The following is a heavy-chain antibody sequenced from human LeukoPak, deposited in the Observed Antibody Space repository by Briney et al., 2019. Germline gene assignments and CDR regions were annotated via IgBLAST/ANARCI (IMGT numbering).Heavy chain of an antibody. V-gene: IGHV1-69*13. CDR2: IIPIFGTA. CDR3: ARVVHAYGDLSSGYYYGMDV. CDR1: GGTFSSYA. Sequence: GASVKVSCKASGGTFSSYAISWVRQAPGQGLEWMGGIIPIFGTANNAQKFQGRVTITADESTSTAYMELSSLRSEDTAVYYCARVVHAYGDLSSGYYYGMDVWGKGTTVTVSS. D-gene: IGHD4-17*01. J-gene: IGHJ6*04.